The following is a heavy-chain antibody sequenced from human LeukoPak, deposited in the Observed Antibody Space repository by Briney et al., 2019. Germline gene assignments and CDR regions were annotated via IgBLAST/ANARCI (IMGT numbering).Heavy chain of an antibody. D-gene: IGHD2-2*01. V-gene: IGHV4-59*01. Sequence: SETLPLTCTVSGGSISTYYWSWIRQPPGKGLDWIGYIYYSGSTNYNPSLKSRVTISVDTSKIQFSLKLSSVTAADTAVYYCARSGRYCSSTSCNYDAFDIWGQGTMVTVSS. CDR2: IYYSGST. CDR3: ARSGRYCSSTSCNYDAFDI. J-gene: IGHJ3*02. CDR1: GGSISTYY.